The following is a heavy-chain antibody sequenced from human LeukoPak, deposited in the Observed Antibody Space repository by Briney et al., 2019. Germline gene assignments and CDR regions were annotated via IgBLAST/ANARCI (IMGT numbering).Heavy chain of an antibody. Sequence: GGSLGLSCAASGFTFSSYAMGWVRQAPGKGLEWVSAITASGGNTYYADSVKGRFTISRDNSKNTLYLQVNSLRAEDTAVYYCAKGNGYSYGRYYFDYWGQGTLVTVSS. D-gene: IGHD5-18*01. CDR2: ITASGGNT. CDR1: GFTFSSYA. J-gene: IGHJ4*02. V-gene: IGHV3-23*01. CDR3: AKGNGYSYGRYYFDY.